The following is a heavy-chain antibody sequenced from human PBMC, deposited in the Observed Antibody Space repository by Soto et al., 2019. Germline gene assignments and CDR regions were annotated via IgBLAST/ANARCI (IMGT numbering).Heavy chain of an antibody. CDR2: IYYSGST. V-gene: IGHV4-31*03. CDR1: GGSISSGGYY. J-gene: IGHJ4*02. Sequence: QVQLQESGPGLVKPSQTLSLTCTVSGGSISSGGYYWSWIRQHPGKGLEWIGYIYYSGSTYYNPSLKSRVTISVDTSKNQFSLKLSSVTAADTAVYYCARDRRSPPPLGVWGSYRRWGQGTLVTVSS. CDR3: ARDRRSPPPLGVWGSYRR. D-gene: IGHD3-16*01.